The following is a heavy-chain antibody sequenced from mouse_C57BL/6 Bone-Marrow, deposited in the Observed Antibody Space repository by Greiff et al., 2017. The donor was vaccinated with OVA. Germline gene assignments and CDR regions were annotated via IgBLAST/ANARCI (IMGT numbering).Heavy chain of an antibody. D-gene: IGHD2-5*01. Sequence: EVKLVESGEGLVKPGGSLKLSCAASGFTFSSYAMSWVRQTPEKRLEWVAYISSGGDYIYYADTVKGRFTISRDTARNTLYLQMSSLKSEDTAMYYCTRVSYSNYGDYAMDYWGQGTSVTVSS. CDR2: ISSGGDYI. CDR1: GFTFSSYA. V-gene: IGHV5-9-1*02. CDR3: TRVSYSNYGDYAMDY. J-gene: IGHJ4*01.